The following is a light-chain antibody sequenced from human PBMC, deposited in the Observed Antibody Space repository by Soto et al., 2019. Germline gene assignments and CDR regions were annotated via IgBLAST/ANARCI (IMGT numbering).Light chain of an antibody. J-gene: IGKJ1*01. V-gene: IGKV1-5*03. CDR2: KAS. CDR1: ESISSW. Sequence: DIQMTQSPPTLSASAGERVTITCRASESISSWLAWYQQKPGKAPKLLMYKASSLESGVPSRFSGSGSGTEFTLTISSLQPDDFATYYCQQYNSYSTFGQGTKVDIK. CDR3: QQYNSYST.